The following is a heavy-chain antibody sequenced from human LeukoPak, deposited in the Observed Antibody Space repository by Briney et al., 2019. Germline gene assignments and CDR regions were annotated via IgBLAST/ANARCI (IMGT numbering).Heavy chain of an antibody. V-gene: IGHV4-39*01. CDR1: GGSISSSSYY. D-gene: IGHD6-13*01. J-gene: IGHJ5*02. CDR3: ASGGSSSWYRWFDP. CDR2: ISYSGST. Sequence: SETLSLTCTVSGGSISSSSYYWGWIRQPPGKGLEWIGDISYSGSTYYNPSLKSRVTISVDTSKNQFSLKLSSVTATDTAVYYCASGGSSSWYRWFDPWGQGTLVTVSS.